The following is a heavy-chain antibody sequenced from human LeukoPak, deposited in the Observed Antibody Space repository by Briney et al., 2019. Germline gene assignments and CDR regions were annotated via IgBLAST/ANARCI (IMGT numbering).Heavy chain of an antibody. CDR1: GYTLTELS. CDR2: FDPEDGET. CDR3: ATDRVVGATQKDSLDY. V-gene: IGHV1-24*01. J-gene: IGHJ4*02. Sequence: ASVKVSCKVSGYTLTELSMHWVRQAPGKGLEWMGGFDPEDGETIYAQKFKGRVTMTEDTSTDTAYMELSSLRSEDTAVYYCATDRVVGATQKDSLDYWGQGTLVTVSS. D-gene: IGHD1-26*01.